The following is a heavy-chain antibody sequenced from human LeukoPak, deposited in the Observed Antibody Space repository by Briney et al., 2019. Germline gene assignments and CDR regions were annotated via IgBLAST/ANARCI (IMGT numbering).Heavy chain of an antibody. V-gene: IGHV4-61*01. D-gene: IGHD3-10*01. Sequence: PSETLSLTCTVSGVSVSSGSYYWGWLRQPQGKGLEWIGYIYYSGSTNYNPSLKSRVTISVDTSKNQFSLKLSSVTAADTAVYYCARERVFLRAGFDPWGQGTLVTVSS. CDR1: GVSVSSGSYY. J-gene: IGHJ5*02. CDR2: IYYSGST. CDR3: ARERVFLRAGFDP.